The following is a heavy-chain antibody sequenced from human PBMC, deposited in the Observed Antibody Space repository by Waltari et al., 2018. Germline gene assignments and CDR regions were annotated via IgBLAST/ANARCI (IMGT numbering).Heavy chain of an antibody. Sequence: EVQLVASGGGLVQPGGSLRLSCKVSEFTFKSFWMTWVRQTPGGGLELVANINFEGREKHYGDSVNGRVTISRDKARNSLYLQMSRLRVEDTAVYYCATYRWLGYWGQGTLVTVSS. V-gene: IGHV3-7*03. J-gene: IGHJ4*02. CDR1: EFTFKSFW. CDR2: INFEGREK. D-gene: IGHD3-10*01. CDR3: ATYRWLGY.